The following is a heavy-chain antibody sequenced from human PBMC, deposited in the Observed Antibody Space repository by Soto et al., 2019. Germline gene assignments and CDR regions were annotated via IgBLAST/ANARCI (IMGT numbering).Heavy chain of an antibody. CDR3: AKDAPQPDLRFLEWHNYDYNGMDV. V-gene: IGHV1-18*01. D-gene: IGHD3-3*01. CDR1: GYSFTAYG. Sequence: QVQVVQSGDEVKETGASVRVSCKTSGYSFTAYGISWVRQAPGQGLEWMGWISCYNGKTKYAQKVQGRVTMTTDTATSTAYMEVRSLRSDDTANYYCAKDAPQPDLRFLEWHNYDYNGMDVWGQGTTVTVS. CDR2: ISCYNGKT. J-gene: IGHJ6*02.